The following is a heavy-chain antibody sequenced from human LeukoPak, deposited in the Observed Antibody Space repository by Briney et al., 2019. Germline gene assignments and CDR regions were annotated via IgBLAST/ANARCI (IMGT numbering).Heavy chain of an antibody. V-gene: IGHV3-21*01. CDR3: ARDLREIAAADLYYFDY. CDR1: GFTFSSYS. J-gene: IGHJ4*02. Sequence: GRSLRLSCAASGFTFSSYSMNWVRQAPGNGLEWVSSISSSSSYIYYADSVKGRLTISRDNAKNSLYLQMNSLGAEDTAVYYCARDLREIAAADLYYFDYWGQGTLVTVSS. CDR2: ISSSSSYI. D-gene: IGHD6-13*01.